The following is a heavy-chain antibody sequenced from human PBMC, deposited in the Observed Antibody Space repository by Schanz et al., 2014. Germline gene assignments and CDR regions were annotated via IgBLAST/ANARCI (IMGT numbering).Heavy chain of an antibody. D-gene: IGHD3-9*01. CDR3: ARDAADFYDILTEEDY. Sequence: QVQLVQYGAEVKKPGASVKVSCKASGYTFTSYGISWVRQAPGQGLEWMGWISAYNGNTKYPQKLQGRVTMTTDTSTSTAYMELRSLRSDDTAVYYCARDAADFYDILTEEDYWGQGTLVTVAS. J-gene: IGHJ4*02. V-gene: IGHV1-18*01. CDR1: GYTFTSYG. CDR2: ISAYNGNT.